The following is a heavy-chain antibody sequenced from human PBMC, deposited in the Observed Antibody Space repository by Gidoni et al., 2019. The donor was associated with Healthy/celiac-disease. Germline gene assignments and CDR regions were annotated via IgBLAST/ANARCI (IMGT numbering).Heavy chain of an antibody. D-gene: IGHD1-26*01. CDR3: ARDLYEGIVGATAFDY. CDR2: ISAYNGNT. J-gene: IGHJ4*02. CDR1: GYTFTSYG. Sequence: QVQLVQSGAEVKKPGASVKDSCKASGYTFTSYGISWVRQAPGQGLEWMGWISAYNGNTNYAQKLQGRVTMTTDTSTSTAYMELRSLRSDDTAVYYCARDLYEGIVGATAFDYWGQGTLVTVSS. V-gene: IGHV1-18*01.